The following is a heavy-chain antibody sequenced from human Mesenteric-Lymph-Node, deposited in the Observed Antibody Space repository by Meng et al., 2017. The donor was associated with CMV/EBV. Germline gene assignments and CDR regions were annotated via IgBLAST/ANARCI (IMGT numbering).Heavy chain of an antibody. CDR3: ARTLLLVGAPGAFDP. CDR1: GFTFSTSW. V-gene: IGHV3-21*01. Sequence: GGSLRLSCEASGFTFSTSWMHWVRQAPGKGLEWVSSISSSSSYIYYADSVKGRFTISRDNAKNSLYLQMNSLRAEDTAVYYCARTLLLVGAPGAFDPWGQGTLVTVSS. CDR2: ISSSSSYI. J-gene: IGHJ5*02. D-gene: IGHD1-26*01.